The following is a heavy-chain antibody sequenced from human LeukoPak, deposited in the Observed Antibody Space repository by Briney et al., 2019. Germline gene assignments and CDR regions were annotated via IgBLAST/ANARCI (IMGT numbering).Heavy chain of an antibody. V-gene: IGHV3-21*01. J-gene: IGHJ4*02. CDR3: ARVRVVTALGYFDY. CDR2: ISSSSSYI. D-gene: IGHD2-21*02. Sequence: GSLRLSCAASGFTFSSYSMNWVRQAPGKGLEWVSSISSSSSYIYYADSVKGRFTISGDNAKNSLYLQMNSLRAEDTAVYYCARVRVVTALGYFDYWGQGTLVTVSS. CDR1: GFTFSSYS.